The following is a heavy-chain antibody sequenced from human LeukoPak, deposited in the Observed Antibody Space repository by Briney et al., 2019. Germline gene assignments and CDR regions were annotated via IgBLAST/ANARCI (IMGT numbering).Heavy chain of an antibody. CDR1: GGSISSSSYY. Sequence: PSETLSLTCTVSGGSISSSSYYWGWIRQPPGKGLEGIGSIYYSGSTYYNPSLKSRVTISVDTSKKQFSLKLSSVTAEDTAVYYCAREHCSGGSCYSIYYYYYMDVWGKGTTVTVSS. J-gene: IGHJ6*03. CDR2: IYYSGST. CDR3: AREHCSGGSCYSIYYYYYMDV. D-gene: IGHD2-15*01. V-gene: IGHV4-39*07.